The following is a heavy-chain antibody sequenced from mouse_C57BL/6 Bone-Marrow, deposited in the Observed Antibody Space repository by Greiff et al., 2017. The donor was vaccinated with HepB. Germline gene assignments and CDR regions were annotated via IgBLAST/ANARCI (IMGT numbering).Heavy chain of an antibody. D-gene: IGHD1-1*01. CDR1: GYTFTDYN. CDR2: INPNNGGT. V-gene: IGHV1-18*01. CDR3: ARWDYYGSSLAWFAY. Sequence: EVQLQQSGPELVKPGASVKIPCKASGYTFTDYNMDWVKQSHGKSLEWIGDINPNNGGTIYNQKFKGKATLTVDKSSSTAYMELRSLTSEDTAVYYCARWDYYGSSLAWFAYWGQGTLVTVSA. J-gene: IGHJ3*01.